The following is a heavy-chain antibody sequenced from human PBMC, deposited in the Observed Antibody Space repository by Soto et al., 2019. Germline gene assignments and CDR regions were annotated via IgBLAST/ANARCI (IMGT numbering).Heavy chain of an antibody. CDR1: GFTFSNAW. V-gene: IGHV3-15*01. D-gene: IGHD3-22*01. J-gene: IGHJ4*02. CDR3: TTSLNYYDSSGYSNTDY. Sequence: VGSLRLSCAASGFTFSNAWMSWVRQAPGKGLEWVGRIKSKTDGGTTDYAAPVKGRFTISRDDSKNTLYLQMNSLKTEDTAVYYCTTSLNYYDSSGYSNTDYWGQGTLVTVSS. CDR2: IKSKTDGGTT.